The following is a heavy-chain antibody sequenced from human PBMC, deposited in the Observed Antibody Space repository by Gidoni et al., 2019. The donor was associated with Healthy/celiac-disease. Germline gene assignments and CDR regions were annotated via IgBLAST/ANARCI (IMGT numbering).Heavy chain of an antibody. CDR3: ARDSELYSGYDSAFDY. Sequence: EVQLVESGGGLVKPGGSLRLSCAASGFTFSSYSMNWVRQAPGKGLEWVSSISSSSSYIYYADSVKGRFTISRDNAKNSLYLQMNSLRAEDTAVYYCARDSELYSGYDSAFDYWGQGTLVTVSS. CDR1: GFTFSSYS. D-gene: IGHD5-12*01. CDR2: ISSSSSYI. J-gene: IGHJ4*02. V-gene: IGHV3-21*01.